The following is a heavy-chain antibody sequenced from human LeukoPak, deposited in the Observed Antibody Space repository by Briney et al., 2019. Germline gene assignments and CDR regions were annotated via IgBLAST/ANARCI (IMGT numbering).Heavy chain of an antibody. V-gene: IGHV4-59*08. CDR1: GVTISSYY. J-gene: IGHJ4*02. D-gene: IGHD6-19*01. CDR2: IYYSGST. CDR3: ARRGYSSGWYYFDY. Sequence: SGTLSLTCAASGVTISSYYWSWIRQPPGKGLEWIGNIYYSGSTNYNPSLKSRVTISVDTSKNQFSLKLSSVTAADTAVYYCARRGYSSGWYYFDYWGQGTLVTVSS.